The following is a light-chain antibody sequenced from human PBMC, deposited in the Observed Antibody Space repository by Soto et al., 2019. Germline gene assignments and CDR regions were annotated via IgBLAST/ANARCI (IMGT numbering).Light chain of an antibody. CDR3: CSYTSRATQGV. Sequence: QSVLIQPPSVSGSPGQSVTISCTGTSSDVGSYDYVSWYQHHPGTVPNPMIYTVNTQPSGVPSRFSGSKPGDAASMTISGLQAEDETDHLRCSYTSRATQGVSCGGTKVTVL. CDR2: TVN. V-gene: IGLV2-11*01. CDR1: SSDVGSYDY. J-gene: IGLJ2*01.